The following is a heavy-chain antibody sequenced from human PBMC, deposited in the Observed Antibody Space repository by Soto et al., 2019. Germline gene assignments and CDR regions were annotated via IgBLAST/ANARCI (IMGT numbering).Heavy chain of an antibody. Sequence: SETLSLTCTVSGGSISSYYWSWIRQPPGKGLEWIGYIYYSGSTNYNPSLKSRVTISVDTSKNQFSLKLSSVTAADTAVYYCARSKGNILTGYYNNYFDYWGQGTLVTV. CDR3: ARSKGNILTGYYNNYFDY. CDR2: IYYSGST. V-gene: IGHV4-59*01. CDR1: GGSISSYY. D-gene: IGHD3-9*01. J-gene: IGHJ4*02.